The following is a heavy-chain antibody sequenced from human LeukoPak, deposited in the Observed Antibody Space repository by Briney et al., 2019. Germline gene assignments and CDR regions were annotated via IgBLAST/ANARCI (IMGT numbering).Heavy chain of an antibody. Sequence: PSETLSLTCAVYGGSFSGYYWSWIRQPPGKGLEWIGEINHSGSTNYNPSLKSRVTISVDTSKNQFSLKLSSVTAADTAVYYCAREEPSSGWPQGPFDYWGQGTLVTVSS. D-gene: IGHD6-19*01. CDR1: GGSFSGYY. V-gene: IGHV4-34*01. CDR3: AREEPSSGWPQGPFDY. J-gene: IGHJ4*02. CDR2: INHSGST.